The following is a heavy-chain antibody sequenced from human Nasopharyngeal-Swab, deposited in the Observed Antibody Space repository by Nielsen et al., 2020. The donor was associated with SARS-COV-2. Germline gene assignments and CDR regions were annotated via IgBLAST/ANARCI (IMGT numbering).Heavy chain of an antibody. CDR3: ARDAPAHYGAFY. CDR2: IGHDASNE. V-gene: IGHV3-30*02. Sequence: GESLKISCAASGFTFSSFGMHWVRQAPGKGLEWVAFIGHDASNEYYGDSVKGRFSISRDSSKNTLYLQMGSLRGEDTAVYYCARDAPAHYGAFYWGRGTLVTVSS. D-gene: IGHD4-17*01. CDR1: GFTFSSFG. J-gene: IGHJ4*02.